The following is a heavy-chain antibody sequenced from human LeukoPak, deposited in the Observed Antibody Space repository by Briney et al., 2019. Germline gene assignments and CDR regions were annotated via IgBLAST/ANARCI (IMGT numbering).Heavy chain of an antibody. CDR1: GFNFRDYG. Sequence: PGGSLRLSCATSGFNFRDYGMHWVRQAPGKGLEWVAFIRYDGNNKYYADSVKGRFTISRDNAKNSLYLQMNSLRAEDTAVYYCTRGTDGLWDFWGQGTLVTVSS. D-gene: IGHD2-8*01. CDR2: IRYDGNNK. J-gene: IGHJ4*02. CDR3: TRGTDGLWDF. V-gene: IGHV3-30*02.